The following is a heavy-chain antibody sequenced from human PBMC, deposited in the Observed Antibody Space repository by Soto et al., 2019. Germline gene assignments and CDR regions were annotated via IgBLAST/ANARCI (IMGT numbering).Heavy chain of an antibody. CDR1: GFTFSSYS. CDR3: ANFHADYGENIGAWFDH. V-gene: IGHV3-21*01. Sequence: PGGSLRLSCAASGFTFSSYSMNWVRQAPGKGLEWVSSISSSSSYIYYADSVKGRFTISRDNAKNSLYLQMNSLRAEDTAVYYCANFHADYGENIGAWFDHPGQGTRVTVAS. J-gene: IGHJ5*02. CDR2: ISSSSSYI. D-gene: IGHD4-17*01.